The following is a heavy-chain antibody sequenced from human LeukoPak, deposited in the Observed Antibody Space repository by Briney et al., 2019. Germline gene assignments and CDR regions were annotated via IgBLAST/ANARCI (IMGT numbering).Heavy chain of an antibody. V-gene: IGHV1-69*05. Sequence: ASVKVSCKASGGTFSSYAISWVRQAPGQGLEWMGRIIPIFGTANYAQKFQGRVTITTDESTSIAYMELSSLRSEDTAVYYCARSGGYSSGWYDYWGQGTLVTVSS. CDR3: ARSGGYSSGWYDY. CDR2: IIPIFGTA. CDR1: GGTFSSYA. J-gene: IGHJ4*02. D-gene: IGHD6-19*01.